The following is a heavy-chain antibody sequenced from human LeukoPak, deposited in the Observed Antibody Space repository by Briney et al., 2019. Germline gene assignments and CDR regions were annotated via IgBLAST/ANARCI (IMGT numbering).Heavy chain of an antibody. D-gene: IGHD5-12*01. CDR1: GGSISSYY. CDR2: INHSGST. V-gene: IGHV4-34*01. J-gene: IGHJ4*02. Sequence: KPSETLSLTCTVSGGSISSYYWSWIRQPPGKGLEWIGEINHSGSTNYNPSLKSRVTISVDTSKNQFSLKLSSVTAADTAVYYCARGTRWLRIIDYWGQGTLVTVSS. CDR3: ARGTRWLRIIDY.